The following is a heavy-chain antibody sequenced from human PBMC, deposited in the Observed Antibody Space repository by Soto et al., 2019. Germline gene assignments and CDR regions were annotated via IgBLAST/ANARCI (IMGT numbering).Heavy chain of an antibody. D-gene: IGHD3-10*01. V-gene: IGHV1-8*01. J-gene: IGHJ6*03. CDR2: MNPNSGNT. CDR3: ARTLGARRWFGELFHPKLYYYYMDV. CDR1: GYTFTSYD. Sequence: ASVKVSCKASGYTFTSYDINWVRQATGQGLEWMGWMNPNSGNTGYAQKFQGRVTMTRNTSISTAYMELSSLRSEDTAVYYCARTLGARRWFGELFHPKLYYYYMDVWGKGTTVTVSS.